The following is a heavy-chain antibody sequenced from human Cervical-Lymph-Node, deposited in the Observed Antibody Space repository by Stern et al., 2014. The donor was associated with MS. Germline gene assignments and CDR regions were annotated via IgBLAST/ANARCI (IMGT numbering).Heavy chain of an antibody. J-gene: IGHJ4*02. CDR1: GYSFTGYY. CDR2: ISPYSGDT. CDR3: ATNYYDNTGYHG. V-gene: IGHV1-2*06. Sequence: QVQLVQSGAEVKRPGASVKVSCEASGYSFTGYYMHWVRQAPGQGLEWMGRISPYSGDTNYAQNFQGRVTMTRDTSISTAYMELSGLRSDDTAVYYCATNYYDNTGYHGWGQGTLVAVSS. D-gene: IGHD3-22*01.